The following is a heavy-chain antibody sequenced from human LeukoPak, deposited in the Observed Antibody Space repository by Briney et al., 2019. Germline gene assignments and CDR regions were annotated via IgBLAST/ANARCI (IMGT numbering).Heavy chain of an antibody. CDR3: ARLWLGDAFDI. CDR2: IYYSGST. D-gene: IGHD6-19*01. J-gene: IGHJ3*02. CDR1: GGSISSYY. Sequence: KTSETLSLTCTVSGGSISSYYWSWIRQPPGKGLEWIGYIYYSGSTNYNPSLKSRVTISVDTSKNQFSLKLSSVTAADTAVYHCARLWLGDAFDIWGQGTMVTVSS. V-gene: IGHV4-59*01.